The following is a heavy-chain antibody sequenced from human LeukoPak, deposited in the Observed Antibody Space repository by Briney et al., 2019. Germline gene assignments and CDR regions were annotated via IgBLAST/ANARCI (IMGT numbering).Heavy chain of an antibody. D-gene: IGHD3-22*01. Sequence: GGSLRLSCAASGFTFSSYSMNWVRQAPAKGLEWVSSISSSSSYIYYADSVKGRFTISRDNAKNSLYLQMNSLRAEDTAVYYCARDRAGYYDSSGYLDYWGQGTLVTVSS. CDR1: GFTFSSYS. V-gene: IGHV3-21*01. CDR3: ARDRAGYYDSSGYLDY. J-gene: IGHJ4*02. CDR2: ISSSSSYI.